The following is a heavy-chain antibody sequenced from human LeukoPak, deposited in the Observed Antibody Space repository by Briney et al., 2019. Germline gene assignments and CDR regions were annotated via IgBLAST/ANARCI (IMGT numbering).Heavy chain of an antibody. Sequence: GWALTLSCEASGFTFSAYAMTWLRQAPGKGLEWVSFIGSDNKPHYSETVTRQFPISSDNSKNTLFLQLHNLRVDHTALYYCARDLHYYVAMDLWGQGTTVTVSS. CDR1: GFTFSAYA. D-gene: IGHD3-10*02. CDR2: FIGSDNKP. V-gene: IGHV3-23*01. J-gene: IGHJ6*02. CDR3: ARDLHYYVAMDL.